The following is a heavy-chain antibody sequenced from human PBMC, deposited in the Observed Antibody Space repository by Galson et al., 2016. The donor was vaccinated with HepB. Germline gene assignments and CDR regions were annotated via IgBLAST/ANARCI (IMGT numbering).Heavy chain of an antibody. V-gene: IGHV1-18*01. CDR1: GYTFTTSG. J-gene: IGHJ4*02. D-gene: IGHD2/OR15-2a*01. Sequence: SVKVSCKASGYTFTTSGISWVRQAPGQGLEWMGWISTYSGNTKYAQKFQGGLTLTTDSSTTTAYMELRSLRFDETALYSCARDVQYRFDSWGQGTLVTVSS. CDR3: ARDVQYRFDS. CDR2: ISTYSGNT.